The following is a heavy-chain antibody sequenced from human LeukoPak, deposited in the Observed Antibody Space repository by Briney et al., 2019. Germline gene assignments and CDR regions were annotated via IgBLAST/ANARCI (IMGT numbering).Heavy chain of an antibody. Sequence: GASVKVSCKASGGTFSSYAISWVRQAPGQGLEWMGRIIPILGIANYAQKFQGRATFTADKSTSTAYMELSSLRSEDTAVYYCARVGYCSTTSCSPTRWFDPWGQGTLVTVSS. CDR2: IIPILGIA. CDR3: ARVGYCSTTSCSPTRWFDP. V-gene: IGHV1-69*04. D-gene: IGHD2-2*01. CDR1: GGTFSSYA. J-gene: IGHJ5*02.